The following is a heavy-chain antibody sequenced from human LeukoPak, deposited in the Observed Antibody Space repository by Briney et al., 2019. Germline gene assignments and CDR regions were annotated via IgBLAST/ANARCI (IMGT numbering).Heavy chain of an antibody. V-gene: IGHV4-39*01. J-gene: IGHJ4*02. D-gene: IGHD6-19*01. Sequence: SETLSLTCTVSGGSIGSSSYYWGWIRQPPGRGLEWIGSIYYSGSTYYNPSLKSRVTISVDTSKNQFSLKLSSVTAADTAVYYCARAASSGWYRWGIDYWGQGTLVTVSS. CDR2: IYYSGST. CDR3: ARAASSGWYRWGIDY. CDR1: GGSIGSSSYY.